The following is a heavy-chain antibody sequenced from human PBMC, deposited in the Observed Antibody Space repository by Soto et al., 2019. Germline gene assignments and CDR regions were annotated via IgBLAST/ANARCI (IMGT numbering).Heavy chain of an antibody. Sequence: EVRLVESGGGLVQPGGSLRLSCEASGFTFSSRWMTWVRQGPGKGLEWVANIHEDKNGKDYVDSVKGRFTISRVNAKNALYLQMNSLRDEDTAVYYCATHDGPAAAGLVLDFWGQGALVIVSS. D-gene: IGHD6-25*01. CDR2: IHEDKNGK. V-gene: IGHV3-7*02. CDR3: ATHDGPAAAGLVLDF. J-gene: IGHJ4*02. CDR1: GFTFSSRW.